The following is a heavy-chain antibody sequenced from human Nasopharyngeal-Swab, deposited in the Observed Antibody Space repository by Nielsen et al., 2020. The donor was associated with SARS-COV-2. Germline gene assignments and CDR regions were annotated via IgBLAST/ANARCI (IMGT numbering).Heavy chain of an antibody. D-gene: IGHD6-13*01. J-gene: IGHJ5*02. Sequence: RQAPGKGLEWVSYISSSGSTIYYADSVKGRFTISRDNAKNSLYLQMNSLRAEDTAVYYCARVKWQQLVWGWFDPWGQGTLVTVSS. CDR2: ISSSGSTI. V-gene: IGHV3-11*01. CDR3: ARVKWQQLVWGWFDP.